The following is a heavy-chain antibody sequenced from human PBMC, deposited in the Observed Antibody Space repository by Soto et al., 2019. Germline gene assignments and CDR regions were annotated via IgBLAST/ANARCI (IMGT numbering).Heavy chain of an antibody. CDR1: GFTFSSYS. D-gene: IGHD6-6*01. J-gene: IGHJ6*02. V-gene: IGHV3-33*01. Sequence: GGSLRLSCAASGFTFSSYSMHWVRQSPGKGLEWVAVIWYDGSNKYYADSVKGRFTISRDNSKNTLYLQMNSLRAEDTAVYYCARSSSSFYYYGMDVWGQGTTVTVSS. CDR2: IWYDGSNK. CDR3: ARSSSSFYYYGMDV.